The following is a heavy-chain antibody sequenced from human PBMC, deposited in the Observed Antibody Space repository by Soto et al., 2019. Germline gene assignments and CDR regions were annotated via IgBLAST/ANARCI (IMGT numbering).Heavy chain of an antibody. CDR1: GFSINMYT. Sequence: EERLVESGGGLVKPGGSLRLSCVASGFSINMYTMNWVRQAPGKGREWVSSISSSSGDIFSADSVKGRVTISRDTAKNSLNLQLSSLRGEDTAVYYCTRDLSRPQRSYYERRGNTAYWGQGTLVTVSS. CDR2: ISSSSGDI. D-gene: IGHD3-22*01. V-gene: IGHV3-21*01. CDR3: TRDLSRPQRSYYERRGNTAY. J-gene: IGHJ4*02.